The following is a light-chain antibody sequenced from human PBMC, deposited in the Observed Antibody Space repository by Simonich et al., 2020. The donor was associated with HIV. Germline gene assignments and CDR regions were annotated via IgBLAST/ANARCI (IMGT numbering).Light chain of an antibody. Sequence: EIVMTQSPATLSVSPGERATLSCMASQSVSSDLAWYQHKPGQAPRLLLYGASTRATGIPARFSGSGSGTEFTLTISSMQSEDFAVYYCQQYNNWPTFGQGTRLEIK. J-gene: IGKJ5*01. CDR1: QSVSSD. CDR2: GAS. V-gene: IGKV3-15*01. CDR3: QQYNNWPT.